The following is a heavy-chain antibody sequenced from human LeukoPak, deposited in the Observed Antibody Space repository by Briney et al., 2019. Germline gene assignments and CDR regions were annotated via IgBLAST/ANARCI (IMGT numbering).Heavy chain of an antibody. CDR3: AREEFGSGWYSNFDY. CDR1: GGSISSYY. V-gene: IGHV4-59*12. Sequence: PSETLPLTCTVSGGSISSYYWSWIRQPPGKGLEWIGYIYYSGSTNYNPSLKSRVTISVDTSKNQFSLKLSSVTAADTAVYYCAREEFGSGWYSNFDYWGQGTLVTVSS. CDR2: IYYSGST. D-gene: IGHD6-19*01. J-gene: IGHJ4*02.